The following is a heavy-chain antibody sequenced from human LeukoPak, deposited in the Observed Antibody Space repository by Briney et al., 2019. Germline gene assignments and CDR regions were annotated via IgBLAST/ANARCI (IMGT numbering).Heavy chain of an antibody. J-gene: IGHJ6*03. CDR2: ISSSSSYI. V-gene: IGHV3-21*01. CDR3: ARGNRGFSGPVRHYYYYMDV. CDR1: GFTFSSYS. D-gene: IGHD5-12*01. Sequence: GGSLRLSCAASGFTFSSYSMNWVRQAPAKGLEWVSSISSSSSYIYYADSVKGRFTICRDNAKNSLYLQMSSLRAEDTAVYYCARGNRGFSGPVRHYYYYMDVWGKGTTVTVSS.